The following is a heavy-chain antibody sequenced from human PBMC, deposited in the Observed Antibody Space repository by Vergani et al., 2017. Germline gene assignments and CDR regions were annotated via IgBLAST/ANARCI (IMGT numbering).Heavy chain of an antibody. V-gene: IGHV5-51*01. CDR3: ARRGGSYHLEELYYGMDV. CDR2: IYPGDSDT. J-gene: IGHJ6*02. Sequence: EVQLVQSGAEVKKPGESLKISCKGSGYSFTSYWIGWVRQMPGKGLEWMGIIYPGDSDTRYSPSFQGQVNISADKSISTAYLQWSSLKASDTAMYYCARRGGSYHLEELYYGMDVWGQGTTVTVSS. D-gene: IGHD1-26*01. CDR1: GYSFTSYW.